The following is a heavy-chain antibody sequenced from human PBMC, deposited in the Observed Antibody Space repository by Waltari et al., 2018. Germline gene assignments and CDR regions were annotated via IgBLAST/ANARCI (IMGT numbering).Heavy chain of an antibody. J-gene: IGHJ4*02. CDR2: IQNTGHMI. D-gene: IGHD2-21*01. Sequence: EVHLLDSGGRLVQPGGSLRLSCLASGFTFRVYGMHWFRQAPGGGLEWVSYIQNTGHMIYYADSVKGRFTISRDNAQNSVYLQMNSLRAEDTAVYYCARGCGGYCSSGEYYFDQWGQGTLVTVSS. CDR1: GFTFRVYG. V-gene: IGHV3-48*01. CDR3: ARGCGGYCSSGEYYFDQ.